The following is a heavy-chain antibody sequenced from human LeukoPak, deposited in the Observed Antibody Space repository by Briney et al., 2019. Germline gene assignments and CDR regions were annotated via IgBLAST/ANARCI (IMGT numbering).Heavy chain of an antibody. J-gene: IGHJ4*02. CDR1: GGSISELSYY. Sequence: PSETLSLTCSVSGGSISELSYYWGWIRQPPGKGLEWIGNIYYSGSTYNNPSLESRVVISVGTSRNQFSLKLTSVTATDTAVYYCARQGVVGATGFDFWGQGILVTVSS. CDR3: ARQGVVGATGFDF. D-gene: IGHD1-26*01. CDR2: IYYSGST. V-gene: IGHV4-39*01.